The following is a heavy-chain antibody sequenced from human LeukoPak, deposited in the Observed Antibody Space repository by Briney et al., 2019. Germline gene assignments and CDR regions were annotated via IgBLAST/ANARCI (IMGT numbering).Heavy chain of an antibody. CDR2: IIPIFGTA. V-gene: IGHV1-69*01. J-gene: IGHJ3*02. Sequence: SVKVSCKASGGTFSSYAISWVRQAPGQGLEWMGGIIPIFGTANYAQKFQGRVTITADESTSTAYMELSSLRSEETAVYYCARVRQQWLIDAFDIWGQGTMVTVSS. D-gene: IGHD6-19*01. CDR3: ARVRQQWLIDAFDI. CDR1: GGTFSSYA.